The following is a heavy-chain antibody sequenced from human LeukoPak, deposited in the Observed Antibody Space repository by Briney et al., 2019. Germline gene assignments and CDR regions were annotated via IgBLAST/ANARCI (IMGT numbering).Heavy chain of an antibody. Sequence: PGGSLRLSCAASGFTFSSYAMHWVRQAPGKGLESVSAISGSGGSTYYADSVKGRFTISRDNSKNTLFLQMNSLRAEDTAVYYCAKVHTAMFGSFDHWGQGTLVTVSS. J-gene: IGHJ4*02. CDR2: ISGSGGST. V-gene: IGHV3-64*04. D-gene: IGHD5-18*01. CDR1: GFTFSSYA. CDR3: AKVHTAMFGSFDH.